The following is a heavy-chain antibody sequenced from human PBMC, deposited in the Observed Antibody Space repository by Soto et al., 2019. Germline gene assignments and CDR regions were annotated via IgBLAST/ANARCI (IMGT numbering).Heavy chain of an antibody. CDR3: ARAIAQILCDFEY. Sequence: QVQLQQWGAGLLKPSETLSLTCAVYGGSFSGYYWSWIRQPPGKGLEWIGEINHSGSNNYNPSLKSRVTISVDTSKNQVSLQLSSVTAADTAGYYGARAIAQILCDFEYWGQGTLVTVSS. J-gene: IGHJ4*02. V-gene: IGHV4-34*01. CDR1: GGSFSGYY. CDR2: INHSGSN. D-gene: IGHD2-15*01.